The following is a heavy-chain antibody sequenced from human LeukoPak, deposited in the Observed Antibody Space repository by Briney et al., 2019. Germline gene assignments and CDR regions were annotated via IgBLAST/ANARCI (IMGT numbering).Heavy chain of an antibody. CDR1: GGSISSGGYY. CDR2: IYYSGST. V-gene: IGHV4-31*03. Sequence: SETLSPTCTVSGGSISSGGYYWSWIRQHPGKGLEWIGYIYYSGSTYYNPSLKSRVTISVDTSKNQFSLKLSSVTAADTAVYYCARVGSTMIVVDKVNWFDPWGQGTLVTVSS. J-gene: IGHJ5*02. D-gene: IGHD3-22*01. CDR3: ARVGSTMIVVDKVNWFDP.